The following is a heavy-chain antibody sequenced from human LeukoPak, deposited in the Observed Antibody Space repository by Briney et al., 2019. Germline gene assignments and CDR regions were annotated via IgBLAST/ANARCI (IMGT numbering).Heavy chain of an antibody. CDR3: AKDYYDDSGSRYDF. CDR1: GFTFSSYA. J-gene: IGHJ4*02. Sequence: GGSLRLSCAASGFTFSSYAMSWVRQAPGKGLEWVSAISDSGGTTWYADSLKGRFAISRDNSKNTLFLQMNSLRAEDTARYYCAKDYYDDSGSRYDFWGQGTLVTVPS. D-gene: IGHD3-22*01. V-gene: IGHV3-23*01. CDR2: ISDSGGTT.